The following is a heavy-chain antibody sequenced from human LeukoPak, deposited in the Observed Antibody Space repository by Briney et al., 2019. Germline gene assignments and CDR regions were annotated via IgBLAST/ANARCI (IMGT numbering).Heavy chain of an antibody. J-gene: IGHJ4*02. CDR1: GFSLNTDGGG. V-gene: IGHV2-5*02. Sequence: SGPTLVNPTQTLTLTCTFSGFSLNTDGGGVGWIRQPPGKALEWIALINWDDDKRYSPYLKKRLTITKDSSQKQQVLTMTNMDRVDTATYYCAHRRGAPGYFDYWGQGTLVTVSS. CDR3: AHRRGAPGYFDY. CDR2: INWDDDK.